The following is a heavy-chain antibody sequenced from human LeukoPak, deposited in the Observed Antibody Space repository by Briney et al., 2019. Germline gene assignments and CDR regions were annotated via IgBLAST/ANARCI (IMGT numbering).Heavy chain of an antibody. Sequence: GGSLRLSCADSGFTFSSYSMNWVRQAPGKGLEYVSSISSDGGNTYYANSVRGRFTISRDNSKNTLNLQMNSLRGEDTAVYFCARGGYSYGYIRDDDAFDIWGQGTMVTVSA. V-gene: IGHV3-64*01. CDR3: ARGGYSYGYIRDDDAFDI. CDR1: GFTFSSYS. CDR2: ISSDGGNT. J-gene: IGHJ3*02. D-gene: IGHD5-18*01.